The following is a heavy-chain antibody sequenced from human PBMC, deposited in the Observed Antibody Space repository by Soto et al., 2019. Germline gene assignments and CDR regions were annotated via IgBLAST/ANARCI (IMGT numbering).Heavy chain of an antibody. Sequence: SETLSLTCTVSGGSISSSSYYWGWIRQPPGKGLEWIGSIYYSGSTYYNPSLKSRVTISVDTSKNQFSLKLSSVTAADTAVYYCARRLGVTGTLDYWGQGTLVTVSS. CDR2: IYYSGST. J-gene: IGHJ4*02. CDR3: ARRLGVTGTLDY. CDR1: GGSISSSSYY. D-gene: IGHD1-7*01. V-gene: IGHV4-39*01.